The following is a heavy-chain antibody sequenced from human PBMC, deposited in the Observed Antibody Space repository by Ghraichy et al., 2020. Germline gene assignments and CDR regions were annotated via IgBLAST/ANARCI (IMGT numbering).Heavy chain of an antibody. D-gene: IGHD6-13*01. V-gene: IGHV3-48*01. CDR2: ITGSSITI. CDR1: GFSFSDYS. CDR3: ARLPLPRRAAVGDWYFDL. Sequence: GGSLRLSCEGSGFSFSDYSMIWVRLTPRKALEWVSYITGSSITIFYTDSVKGRFTISRDNAKNSLYLQMNSLRAEDTAVYYCARLPLPRRAAVGDWYFDLWGLGTLVNVPS. J-gene: IGHJ2*01.